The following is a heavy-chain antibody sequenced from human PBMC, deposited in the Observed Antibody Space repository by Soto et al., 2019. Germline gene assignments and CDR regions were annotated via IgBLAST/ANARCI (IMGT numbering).Heavy chain of an antibody. Sequence: QVQLVQSGAEVKRPGSSLKVSCQASGGTLISYAINWVRQAPGEGLEWVGGIIPVFGTVNLAQKFQGRVTITADESTSTSYMEVNNLRSEDTAVYYCAKVRYSSPMGYYYGMDVWGQGTTVTVSS. CDR2: IIPVFGTV. V-gene: IGHV1-69*01. J-gene: IGHJ6*02. CDR1: GGTLISYA. D-gene: IGHD6-19*01. CDR3: AKVRYSSPMGYYYGMDV.